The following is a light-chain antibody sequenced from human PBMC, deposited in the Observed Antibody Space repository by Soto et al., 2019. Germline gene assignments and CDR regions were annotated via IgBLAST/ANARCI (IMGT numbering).Light chain of an antibody. J-gene: IGKJ1*01. CDR1: QTVSSSY. V-gene: IGKV3-20*01. Sequence: EIVLTQSTGTLSLSPGERATLSCRASQTVSSSYLAWYQQKPGQAPRLLIYVASSRATGIPDRFSGSGSGTDFTLTISRLEPEDFAVYYCQHYGSSQTFGQGTKVDTK. CDR3: QHYGSSQT. CDR2: VAS.